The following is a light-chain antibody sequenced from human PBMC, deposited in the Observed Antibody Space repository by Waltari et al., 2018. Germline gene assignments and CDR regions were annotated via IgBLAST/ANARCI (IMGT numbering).Light chain of an antibody. CDR1: QSIPRW. CDR3: QHYDSYSAT. Sequence: IQMTQPPSSLSASVGDRVTITCRASQSIPRWLAWYQQKPGKAPKLLIYKASMLESGVPSRFSGGGSGTEFTLTISSLQPDDFATYYCQHYDSYSATFGRGTKIEIK. J-gene: IGKJ3*01. V-gene: IGKV1-5*03. CDR2: KAS.